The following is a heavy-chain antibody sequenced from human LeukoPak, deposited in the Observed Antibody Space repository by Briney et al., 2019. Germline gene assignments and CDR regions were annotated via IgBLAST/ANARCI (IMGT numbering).Heavy chain of an antibody. D-gene: IGHD2-15*01. CDR1: GFTFSSYW. CDR3: ARVDCSGGSCFFDY. CDR2: IKQDGSEK. J-gene: IGHJ4*02. Sequence: PGGSLRLSCAASGFTFSSYWMSWVRQAPGKGLEWVANIKQDGSEKYYVDSVKGRFTISRDNAKNSLYLQMNSLRAEDTAVYYCARVDCSGGSCFFDYWGQGTLVTVSS. V-gene: IGHV3-7*01.